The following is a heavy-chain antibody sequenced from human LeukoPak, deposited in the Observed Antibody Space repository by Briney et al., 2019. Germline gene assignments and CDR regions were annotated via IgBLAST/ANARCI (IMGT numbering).Heavy chain of an antibody. CDR1: GFTFSSYW. CDR2: IKQDGSEK. CDR3: ALTPDYYGSGSFDY. D-gene: IGHD3-10*01. V-gene: IGHV3-7*01. J-gene: IGHJ4*02. Sequence: PGGSLRLSCAASGFTFSSYWMSWVRQAPGKGLEWVGDIKQDGSEKYYVDSVKGRFTISRDNAKNSLYLQMNNLRAEDTAVYYCALTPDYYGSGSFDYWGQGTLVTVSS.